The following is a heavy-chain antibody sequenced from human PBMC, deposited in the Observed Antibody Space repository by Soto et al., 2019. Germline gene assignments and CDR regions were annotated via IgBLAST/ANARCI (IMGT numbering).Heavy chain of an antibody. V-gene: IGHV4-59*11. CDR1: GYSINNHY. CDR3: ARSNWYSEY. D-gene: IGHD7-27*01. CDR2: IYYTGST. J-gene: IGHJ4*02. Sequence: SETLPLTCTVSGYSINNHYWSWIRQPPGKGLEWIGYIYYTGSTNYNPSLKSRVTISVDTSKDQFSLNLTSLTAADTAIYYCARSNWYSEYWGQGTLVTV.